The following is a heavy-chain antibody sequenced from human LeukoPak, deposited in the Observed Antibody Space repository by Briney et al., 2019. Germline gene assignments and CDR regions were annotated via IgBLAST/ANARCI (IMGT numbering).Heavy chain of an antibody. J-gene: IGHJ4*02. CDR3: ARGGDIASSVGSHFDY. V-gene: IGHV4-30-4*01. CDR2: ISKSGGT. CDR1: GASISSGDYY. Sequence: SETLSLTCNVSGASISSGDYYWSWIRQPPGKGLEWIGYISKSGGTYYNPSVSRRLTISRDTSKNQFSVRLSSVTAADTAVYYCARGGDIASSVGSHFDYWGQGSLVTVSS. D-gene: IGHD5/OR15-5a*01.